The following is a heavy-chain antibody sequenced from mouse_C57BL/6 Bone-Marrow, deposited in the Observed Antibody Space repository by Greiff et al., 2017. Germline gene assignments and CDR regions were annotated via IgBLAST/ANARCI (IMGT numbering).Heavy chain of an antibody. J-gene: IGHJ3*01. V-gene: IGHV14-4*01. Sequence: EVQLQESGAELVRPGASVKLSCTASGFNIKDDYMHWVKQRPEQGLEWIGWIDPENGDTEYAPKFQGKATITADTSSNTAYLQLSSLTSEDTAVYYCTLNGDWFAYWGQGTLVTVSA. CDR1: GFNIKDDY. CDR2: IDPENGDT. CDR3: TLNGDWFAY.